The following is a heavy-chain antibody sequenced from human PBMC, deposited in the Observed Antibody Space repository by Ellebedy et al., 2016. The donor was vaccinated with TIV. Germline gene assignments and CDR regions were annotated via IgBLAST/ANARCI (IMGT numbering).Heavy chain of an antibody. CDR3: ARDPGNYDILTPNRLFDY. V-gene: IGHV1-18*01. J-gene: IGHJ4*02. CDR1: GYTFTSYG. D-gene: IGHD3-9*01. CDR2: ISAYNGNT. Sequence: ASVKVSXXASGYTFTSYGISWVRQAPGQGLEWMGWISAYNGNTNYAQKLQGRVTMTTDTSTSTAYMELRSLRSDDTAVYYCARDPGNYDILTPNRLFDYWGQGTLVTVSS.